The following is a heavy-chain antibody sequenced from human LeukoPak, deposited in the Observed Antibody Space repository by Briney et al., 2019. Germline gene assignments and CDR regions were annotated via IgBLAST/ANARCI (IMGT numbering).Heavy chain of an antibody. CDR3: ARGSHDSGDSYLDY. Sequence: GGSLRLSCAASGFIVSSNYMTWIRQAPGKGLERVSVTYSGGTTYYADSVKGRFTISSDNSKNTLYLQVNSLRVEDTAMYYCARGSHDSGDSYLDYWGQGTLVTVSS. CDR1: GFIVSSNY. CDR2: TYSGGTT. D-gene: IGHD4-17*01. V-gene: IGHV3-53*01. J-gene: IGHJ4*02.